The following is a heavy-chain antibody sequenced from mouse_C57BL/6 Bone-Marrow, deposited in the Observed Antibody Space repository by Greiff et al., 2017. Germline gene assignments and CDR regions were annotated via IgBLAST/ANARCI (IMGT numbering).Heavy chain of an antibody. J-gene: IGHJ3*01. CDR1: GYTFTDYY. Sequence: VHLVESGPELVKPGASVKISCKASGYTFTDYYINWVKQRPGQGLEWIGWIFPGSGSTYYNEKFKGKATLTVDKSSSTAYMLLSSLTSEDSAVYFCARVYGSSPWFAYWGQGTLVTVSA. CDR3: ARVYGSSPWFAY. CDR2: IFPGSGST. V-gene: IGHV1-75*01. D-gene: IGHD1-1*01.